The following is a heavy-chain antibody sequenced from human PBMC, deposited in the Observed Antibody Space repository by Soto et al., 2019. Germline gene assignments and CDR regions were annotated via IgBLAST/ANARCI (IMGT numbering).Heavy chain of an antibody. Sequence: QVQLQESGPGLVKPSQTLSLTCTVSGGSISSGGYYWSWIRQHPGKGLEWIGYIYYSGSTYYNPSLKSRVTISVDTSKNQFSLKLSSVTAADTAVYYCARDFHFSTTGTTVGKGWFDPWGQGTLVTVSS. CDR3: ARDFHFSTTGTTVGKGWFDP. V-gene: IGHV4-31*03. CDR2: IYYSGST. CDR1: GGSISSGGYY. D-gene: IGHD1-1*01. J-gene: IGHJ5*02.